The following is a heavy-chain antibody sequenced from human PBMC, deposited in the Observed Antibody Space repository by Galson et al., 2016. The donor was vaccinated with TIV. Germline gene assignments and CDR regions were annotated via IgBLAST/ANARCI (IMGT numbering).Heavy chain of an antibody. CDR2: ITSSGEYT. J-gene: IGHJ4*02. D-gene: IGHD5-24*01. CDR1: GLTFSTHA. CDR3: AKDGSHGEFDY. Sequence: SLRLSCAASGLTFSTHAMTWVRQAPGKGLEWVSGITSSGEYTYYGDSVKGRFTISRDNSKNTGYLQMNSLRAEDTAVYYCAKDGSHGEFDYWGQGTRVTVSS. V-gene: IGHV3-23*01.